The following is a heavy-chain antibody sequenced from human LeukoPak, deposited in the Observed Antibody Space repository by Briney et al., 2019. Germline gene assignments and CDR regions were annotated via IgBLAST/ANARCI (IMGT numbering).Heavy chain of an antibody. J-gene: IGHJ2*01. Sequence: RTSQTLSLTCIVSGGSISSGSYYWSWIRQPAGKGLEWIGRIYSTGSTSYNSSLKSRVTISVDTSKNQFSLKLSSMTAADTAVYYCAGIGWYFDLWGRGTLVTVSS. D-gene: IGHD3-10*01. CDR2: IYSTGST. CDR3: AGIGWYFDL. V-gene: IGHV4-61*02. CDR1: GGSISSGSYY.